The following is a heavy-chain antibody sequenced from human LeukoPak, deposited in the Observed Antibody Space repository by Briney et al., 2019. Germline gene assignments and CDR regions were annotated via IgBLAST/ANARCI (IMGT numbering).Heavy chain of an antibody. CDR2: MSGGGGTT. V-gene: IGHV3-23*01. CDR3: AKVPTIYSSSSNY. CDR1: GNTLMSYT. D-gene: IGHD6-19*01. Sequence: PGGSLRLSCVASGNTLMSYTMSWVRQAPGKGLELVSSMSGGGGTTYYADSVKGRFTISRDNSKNTLYLRMNSLRVEDTAIYFCAKVPTIYSSSSNYWGQGTLVTVSS. J-gene: IGHJ4*02.